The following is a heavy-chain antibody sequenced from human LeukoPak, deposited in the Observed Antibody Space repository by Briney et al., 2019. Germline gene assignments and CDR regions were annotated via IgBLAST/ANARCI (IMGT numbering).Heavy chain of an antibody. V-gene: IGHV3-23*01. Sequence: GGSLRLSCAASGFTFSSYAMSWVRQAPGKGLEWVSAISGSGGSTYYADSVKGRFTISRDNSKNTLYLQMNSLRAEDTAVYYCARDRGSGPKPYYYYGMDVWGQGTTVTVSS. CDR3: ARDRGSGPKPYYYYGMDV. J-gene: IGHJ6*02. CDR1: GFTFSSYA. CDR2: ISGSGGST. D-gene: IGHD6-19*01.